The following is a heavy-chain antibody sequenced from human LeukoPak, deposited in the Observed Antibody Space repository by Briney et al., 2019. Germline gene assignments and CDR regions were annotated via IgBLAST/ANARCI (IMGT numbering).Heavy chain of an antibody. CDR3: AKDKYSRSYSPSCY. Sequence: GGSLRLSCAASGFTFSSYAMSWVRQAPGKGLEWVSAISGSGGSTYYADSVKGRFTISRDNSKNTLYLQMNSLRAEDTAVYYCAKDKYSRSYSPSCYWGQRTLVTVSS. J-gene: IGHJ4*02. V-gene: IGHV3-23*01. D-gene: IGHD1-26*01. CDR2: ISGSGGST. CDR1: GFTFSSYA.